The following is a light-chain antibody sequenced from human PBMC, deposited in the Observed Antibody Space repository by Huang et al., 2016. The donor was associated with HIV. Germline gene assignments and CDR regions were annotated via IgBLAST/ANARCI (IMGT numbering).Light chain of an antibody. CDR2: GAS. Sequence: EVVMTQFPATLSVSPGERATLSCRASESVDNNLACYQQRPGQAPRLLIYGASTRATDVAARFSGGVSGTDFTLTINNLQSEDSAVYYCQQYDKWPPFTFGQGTNVEIK. CDR3: QQYDKWPPFT. CDR1: ESVDNN. V-gene: IGKV3-15*01. J-gene: IGKJ2*01.